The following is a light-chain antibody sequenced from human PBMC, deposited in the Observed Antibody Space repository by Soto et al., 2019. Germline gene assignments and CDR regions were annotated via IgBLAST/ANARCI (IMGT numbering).Light chain of an antibody. CDR2: GAS. J-gene: IGKJ1*01. CDR1: LNIGDS. V-gene: IGKV1-39*01. CDR3: LQTYNLPRT. Sequence: DIQMTHSPSSVSAYVGDRVTITCRASLNIGDSLSWFQQKAGKPPTQLIYGASALQSGVPVRFSGSASGTDFTLTIRNMQREDFATYYCLQTYNLPRTFGQGTNVDTK.